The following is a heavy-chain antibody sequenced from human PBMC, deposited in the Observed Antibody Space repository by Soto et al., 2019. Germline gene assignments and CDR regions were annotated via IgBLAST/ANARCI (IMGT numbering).Heavy chain of an antibody. CDR1: GYSISSGYY. Sequence: XETLSLTCSVSGYSISSGYYWGWIRQPPGKGLEWIGSSYRSGKTYFNSTLKSRVTMSVDTSKNQFSLDLSSVTAADTAVYYCVRDEHVYYFDNWGQGTLVTVSS. J-gene: IGHJ4*02. CDR3: VRDEHVYYFDN. CDR2: SYRSGKT. V-gene: IGHV4-38-2*02.